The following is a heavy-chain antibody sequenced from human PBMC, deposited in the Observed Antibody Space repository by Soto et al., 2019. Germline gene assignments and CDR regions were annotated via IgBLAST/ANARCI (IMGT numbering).Heavy chain of an antibody. D-gene: IGHD5-12*01. Sequence: SETLSLTCTLSGGSISGYYWNWIRQPPGKGLEWIGYVYYSGSTKYNPSLESRVTISVDMSNNQFSLMLTSVTAADTAVYYCAKYRRTDAEGYRLDFWGQGTLVNVFS. CDR1: GGSISGYY. CDR2: VYYSGST. J-gene: IGHJ4*02. CDR3: AKYRRTDAEGYRLDF. V-gene: IGHV4-59*01.